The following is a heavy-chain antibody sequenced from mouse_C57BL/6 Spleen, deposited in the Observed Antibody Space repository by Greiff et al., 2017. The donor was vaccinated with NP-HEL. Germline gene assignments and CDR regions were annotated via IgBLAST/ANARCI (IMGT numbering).Heavy chain of an antibody. J-gene: IGHJ4*01. CDR2: INYDGSST. V-gene: IGHV5-16*01. Sequence: EVKLVESEGGLVQPGSSMKLSCTASGFTFSDYYMAWVRQVPEKGLEWVANINYDGSSTYYLDSLKSRFIISRDNAKNILYLQMSSLKSEDTATYYCARGGPGDYGSSYGGMDYWGQGTSVTVAS. CDR1: GFTFSDYY. CDR3: ARGGPGDYGSSYGGMDY. D-gene: IGHD1-1*01.